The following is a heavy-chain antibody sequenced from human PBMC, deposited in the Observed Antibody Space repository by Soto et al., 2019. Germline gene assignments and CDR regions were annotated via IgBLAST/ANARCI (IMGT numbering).Heavy chain of an antibody. CDR1: GDTFTEYY. J-gene: IGHJ4*02. V-gene: IGHV1-46*01. Sequence: QVQLMQSGAEVKKPGASVKVSCKASGDTFTEYYIHWVRQAPGQGLEWMGTVNPSGGHTTYAQHFLGRVTMTRDTDTSTLYMELTSLTSEDTAVYYCARGGHVVVVTAALEYWGQGTLVTVSS. CDR3: ARGGHVVVVTAALEY. CDR2: VNPSGGHT. D-gene: IGHD2-21*02.